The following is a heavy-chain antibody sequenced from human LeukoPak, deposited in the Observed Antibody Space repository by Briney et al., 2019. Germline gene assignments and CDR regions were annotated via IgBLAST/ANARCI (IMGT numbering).Heavy chain of an antibody. J-gene: IGHJ4*02. CDR3: ARFSVAGTNFDY. D-gene: IGHD6-19*01. Sequence: ASVEVSCKASGGTFSSYAISWVRQAPGQGLEWMGGIIPIFGTANYAQKFQGRVTITADESTSTAYMELSSLRSEDTAVYYCARFSVAGTNFDYWGQGTLVTVSS. V-gene: IGHV1-69*13. CDR2: IIPIFGTA. CDR1: GGTFSSYA.